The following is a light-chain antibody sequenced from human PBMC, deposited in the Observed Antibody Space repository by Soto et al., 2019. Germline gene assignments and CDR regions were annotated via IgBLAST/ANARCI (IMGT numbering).Light chain of an antibody. CDR3: SSYRSSSTWV. J-gene: IGLJ3*02. CDR1: SNDVGGYNY. CDR2: EVS. Sequence: QPVLTQPASVSGSPGQSITISCTGTSNDVGGYNYVSWYQQHPGKAPKLMIFEVSNWPSGVSNRFSGSKSGNTASLTISGLQAEDESDYYCSSYRSSSTWVFGGGTKLTVL. V-gene: IGLV2-14*01.